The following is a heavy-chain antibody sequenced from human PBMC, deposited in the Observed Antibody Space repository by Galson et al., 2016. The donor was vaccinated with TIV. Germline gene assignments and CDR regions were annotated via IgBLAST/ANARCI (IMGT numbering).Heavy chain of an antibody. V-gene: IGHV4-4*07. CDR3: VRDSGIAMPGTAGDV. D-gene: IGHD6-19*01. CDR2: IYSSGGT. J-gene: IGHJ6*02. CDR1: DGSIPGYY. Sequence: LTCTISDGSIPGYYWSWVRQSAGKGLEWIGRIYSSGGTNHNPSLQSRVTMSVDTSKNHLTLKMTSVTAADTAVYYCVRDSGIAMPGTAGDVWGQGTTVIVTS.